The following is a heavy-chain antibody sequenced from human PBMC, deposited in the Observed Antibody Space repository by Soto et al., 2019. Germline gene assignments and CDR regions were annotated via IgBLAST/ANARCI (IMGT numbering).Heavy chain of an antibody. J-gene: IGHJ3*02. CDR3: ARVEGNYESRAFDI. Sequence: GGSLRLSCAASGFTFSSYGMHWVRQAPGKGLEWVAVIWYDGSNKYYADSVKGRFTISRDNSKNTLYLQMNSLRAEDTAVYYCARVEGNYESRAFDIWGQGTMVTVSS. CDR1: GFTFSSYG. V-gene: IGHV3-33*01. CDR2: IWYDGSNK. D-gene: IGHD4-4*01.